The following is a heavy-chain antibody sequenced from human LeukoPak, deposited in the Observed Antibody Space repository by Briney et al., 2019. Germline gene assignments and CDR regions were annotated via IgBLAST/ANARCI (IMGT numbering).Heavy chain of an antibody. CDR2: IYYSGST. J-gene: IGHJ4*02. CDR3: ASPYGSGSYLGY. V-gene: IGHV4-39*01. D-gene: IGHD3-10*01. Sequence: SETLSLTCTVSGGSISSSSYYWGWIRQPPGKGLEWIVSIYYSGSTYYNPSLKSRVTISVDTSKNQFSLKLSSVTAADTAVYYCASPYGSGSYLGYWGQGTLVTVSS. CDR1: GGSISSSSYY.